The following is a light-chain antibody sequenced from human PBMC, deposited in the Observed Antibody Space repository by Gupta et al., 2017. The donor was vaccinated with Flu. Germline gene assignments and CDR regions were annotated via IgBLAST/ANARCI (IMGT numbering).Light chain of an antibody. Sequence: QSALTPPASVSGAPGQSTTISRTGPSSDVGSYNLVTWYQQHPGNATKLMMYACSKRPSGVTNRFSVSKSGNTASLTSARLQADDDADYYCCSYAGSSTQVFGGGTKLTVL. V-gene: IGLV2-23*01. J-gene: IGLJ3*02. CDR2: ACS. CDR1: SSDVGSYNL. CDR3: CSYAGSSTQV.